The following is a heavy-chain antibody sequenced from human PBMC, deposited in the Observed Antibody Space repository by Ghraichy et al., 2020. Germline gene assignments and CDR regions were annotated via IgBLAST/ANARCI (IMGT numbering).Heavy chain of an antibody. V-gene: IGHV3-23*01. Sequence: GEYLNISCAASGFTFSSYAMSWVRQAPGKGLEWVSAISGSGGSTYYADSVQGRFTISRDNSKNTLYLQMNSLRAEDTAVNYCDAGTTLLDYWGQGTLVTVSS. D-gene: IGHD1-1*01. CDR3: DAGTTLLDY. CDR2: ISGSGGST. J-gene: IGHJ4*02. CDR1: GFTFSSYA.